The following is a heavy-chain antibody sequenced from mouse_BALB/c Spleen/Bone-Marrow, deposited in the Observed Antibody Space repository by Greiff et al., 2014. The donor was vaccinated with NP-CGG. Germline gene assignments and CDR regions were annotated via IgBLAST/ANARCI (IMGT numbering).Heavy chain of an antibody. V-gene: IGHV14-3*02. CDR3: ASYYYGSSYGLAY. Sequence: VQLQQSGAELVKPGASVKLSCTASGFNIKDTYMHWVKQRPEQGLEWIGRIDPANGNTKYDPKFQGKATITADTSPNTAYLQLSSLTSEDTAVYYCASYYYGSSYGLAYWGQGTLVTVSA. CDR1: GFNIKDTY. D-gene: IGHD1-1*01. CDR2: IDPANGNT. J-gene: IGHJ3*01.